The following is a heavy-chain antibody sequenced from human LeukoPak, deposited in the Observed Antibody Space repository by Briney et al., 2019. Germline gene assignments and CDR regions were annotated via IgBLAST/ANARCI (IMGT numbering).Heavy chain of an antibody. J-gene: IGHJ2*01. CDR1: GFTFSTYA. CDR2: ISDNGGSK. Sequence: PGGSLRLSCAASGFTFSTYAMSWVRQAPGKGLERVSAISDNGGSKHYADSVKGRFTISRDSSKNTLFLHMNTLRAEDTAIYYCAKDRTVGASYWYFDLWGRGTLVTVSS. V-gene: IGHV3-23*01. CDR3: AKDRTVGASYWYFDL. D-gene: IGHD1-26*01.